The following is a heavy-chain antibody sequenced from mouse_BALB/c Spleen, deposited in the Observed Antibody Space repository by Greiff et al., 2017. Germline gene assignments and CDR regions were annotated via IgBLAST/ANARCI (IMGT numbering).Heavy chain of an antibody. V-gene: IGHV1-69*01. J-gene: IGHJ4*01. Sequence: VQLQQPGAELVMPGASVKMSCKASGYTFTDYWMHWVKQRPGHGLEWIGAIDTSDSYTSYNQKFKGKATLTVDESSSTAYMQLSSLTSEDSAVYYCARKYGNPYYAMDYWGQGTSVTVSS. CDR3: ARKYGNPYYAMDY. D-gene: IGHD2-10*02. CDR2: IDTSDSYT. CDR1: GYTFTDYW.